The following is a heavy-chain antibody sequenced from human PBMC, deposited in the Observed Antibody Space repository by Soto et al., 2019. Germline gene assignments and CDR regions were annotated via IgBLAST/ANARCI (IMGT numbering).Heavy chain of an antibody. CDR1: GGSITRSNW. CDR3: ARQGTSLALGVFDF. D-gene: IGHD3-10*01. J-gene: IGHJ4*02. Sequence: SETLSLTCAVSGGSITRSNWWSWVRQPPGKGLEWIAEIFHSGSTIHNPSLKSRVTMSVDKSNNQFSLKLTSVTAADTAVYYCARQGTSLALGVFDFWGQGTLVTVSS. V-gene: IGHV4-4*02. CDR2: IFHSGST.